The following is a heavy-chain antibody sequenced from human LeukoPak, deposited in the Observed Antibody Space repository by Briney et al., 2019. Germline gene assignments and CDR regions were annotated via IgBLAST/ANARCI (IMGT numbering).Heavy chain of an antibody. CDR1: GLTFTTYG. J-gene: IGHJ2*01. Sequence: GGSLTLSCAASGLTFTTYGMSWVRQAPGKGLEWVAVISYDGGNKFYADSVKGRFTITRDNSKNTLYLQMNSLSAEDTAADYCARDFSAALVWYFALWGRGTLVTVSS. D-gene: IGHD6-13*01. CDR3: ARDFSAALVWYFAL. V-gene: IGHV3-30*03. CDR2: ISYDGGNK.